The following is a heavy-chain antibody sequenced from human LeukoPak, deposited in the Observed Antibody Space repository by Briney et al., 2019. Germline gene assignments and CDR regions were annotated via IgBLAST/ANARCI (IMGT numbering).Heavy chain of an antibody. Sequence: GGSLRLSCAASGFTFSSYEMNWVRQAPGKGLEWVSYISTGGSTIYYADSVKGRFTISRDNSKNTLYLQMNSLRAEDTAVYYCAKARIAVAGTTKYYFDYWGQGTLVTVSS. CDR1: GFTFSSYE. J-gene: IGHJ4*02. CDR3: AKARIAVAGTTKYYFDY. CDR2: ISTGGSTI. D-gene: IGHD6-19*01. V-gene: IGHV3-48*03.